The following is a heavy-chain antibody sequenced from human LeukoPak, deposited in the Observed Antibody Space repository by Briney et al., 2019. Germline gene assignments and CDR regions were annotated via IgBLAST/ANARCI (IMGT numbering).Heavy chain of an antibody. V-gene: IGHV4-59*01. J-gene: IGHJ4*02. CDR2: IYYSGST. Sequence: PSETLSLTCTVSGGSISNYYWTWIRQPPGKGLEWIGYIYYSGSTNYNPSLKSRVTISVDTSKNQFSLKLSSVTAADTAMYYCARASDRLQPPDYWGLGTLVTVSS. CDR3: ARASDRLQPPDY. D-gene: IGHD4-11*01. CDR1: GGSISNYY.